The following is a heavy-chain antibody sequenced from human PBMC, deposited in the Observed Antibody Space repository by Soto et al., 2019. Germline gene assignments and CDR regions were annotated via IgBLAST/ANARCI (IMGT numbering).Heavy chain of an antibody. CDR1: GGTFSSYA. Sequence: QVRLVQSGAEVKKPGSSVKVSCKASGGTFSSYAISWVRQAPGQGLEWMGGIIPIFGTANYAQKFQGRVTITADESKSTAYMELSSLRSEDTAVYYCASKMSATYYYYYGMDVWGQGTTVTVSS. CDR2: IIPIFGTA. CDR3: ASKMSATYYYYYGMDV. V-gene: IGHV1-69*01. J-gene: IGHJ6*02.